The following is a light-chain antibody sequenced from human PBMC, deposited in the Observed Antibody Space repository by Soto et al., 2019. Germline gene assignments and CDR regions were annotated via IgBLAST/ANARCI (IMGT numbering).Light chain of an antibody. Sequence: DIQLTQSPSSLSASVGDRVTITCRASQSISNYLNWYQQKPGKPPKVLISAASSLQRGVPSRFSGSGSGIDFTLTISSLHPEDFATYYCQQSYTLSPLTFGGGTKVEI. CDR3: QQSYTLSPLT. CDR2: AAS. V-gene: IGKV1-39*01. J-gene: IGKJ4*01. CDR1: QSISNY.